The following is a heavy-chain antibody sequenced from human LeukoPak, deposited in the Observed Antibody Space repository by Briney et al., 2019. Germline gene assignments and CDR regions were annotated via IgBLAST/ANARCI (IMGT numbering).Heavy chain of an antibody. CDR1: GGSISSGSYY. J-gene: IGHJ3*02. CDR2: IYYSGST. CDR3: ARLYDSFRAFDI. Sequence: PSQTLSLTCSVSGGSISSGSYYWSWIRQHPGKGLEWIGYIYYSGSTYYNPSLKSRVTISVDTSKNRFSLKLNSVTAADTAVYYCARLYDSFRAFDIWGQGTIITVSS. D-gene: IGHD2-8*01. V-gene: IGHV4-31*03.